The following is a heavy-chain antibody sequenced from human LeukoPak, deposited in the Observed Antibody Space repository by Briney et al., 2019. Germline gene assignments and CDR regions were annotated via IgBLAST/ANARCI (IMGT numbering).Heavy chain of an antibody. CDR3: AHTYGSGSSFDY. D-gene: IGHD3-10*01. CDR2: INPSGGST. CDR1: GYTFTSYY. J-gene: IGHJ4*02. V-gene: IGHV1-46*01. Sequence: AAVKVFCKASGYTFTSYYMHWVRQAPGQGLEWMGIINPSGGSTSYAQKFQGRVTMTRDTSTSTVYMELSSLRSEDTAVYYCAHTYGSGSSFDYWGQGTLVTVSS.